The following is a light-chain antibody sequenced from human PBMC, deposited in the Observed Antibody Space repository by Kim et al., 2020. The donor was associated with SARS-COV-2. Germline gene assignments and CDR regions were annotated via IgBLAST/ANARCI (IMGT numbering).Light chain of an antibody. J-gene: IGLJ2*01. V-gene: IGLV3-21*04. Sequence: APGKTARITCGGNNIGGKSVNWYQQKPGQAPILVFYYDYSRPSGIPERFSGSNSGNTATLTISRVDAGDEADYYCQVWDTTIHHVLFGGGTQLTV. CDR1: NIGGKS. CDR2: YDY. CDR3: QVWDTTIHHVL.